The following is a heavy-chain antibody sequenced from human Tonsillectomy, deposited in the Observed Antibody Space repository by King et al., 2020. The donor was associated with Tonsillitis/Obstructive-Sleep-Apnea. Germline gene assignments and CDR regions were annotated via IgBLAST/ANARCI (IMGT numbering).Heavy chain of an antibody. V-gene: IGHV3-23*04. Sequence: VQLVESGGLLLQPGGSLRLSCAASGFTFSTYAMSWVRQAPGKGLEWVSSISGSGATTYYADSVKGRFTISRDNSKNTLYLQMNTLRAEDTAIYYCAKISSWEFLRYLDYWGQGTLVTV. CDR3: AKISSWEFLRYLDY. CDR2: ISGSGATT. D-gene: IGHD3-10*01. CDR1: GFTFSTYA. J-gene: IGHJ4*02.